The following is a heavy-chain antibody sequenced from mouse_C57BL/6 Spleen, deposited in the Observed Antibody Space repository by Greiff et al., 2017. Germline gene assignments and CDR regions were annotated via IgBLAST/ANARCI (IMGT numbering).Heavy chain of an antibody. V-gene: IGHV1-15*01. CDR2: IDPETGGT. CDR1: GYTFTDYE. Sequence: QVQLKQSGAELVRPGASVTLSCKASGYTFTDYEMHWVKQTPVHGLEWIGAIDPETGGTAYNQKFQGKAILTADKSSSTAYMELRSLTSEDSAVYYCTGEGITTVGDYWGQGTSVTVSS. CDR3: TGEGITTVGDY. J-gene: IGHJ4*01. D-gene: IGHD1-1*01.